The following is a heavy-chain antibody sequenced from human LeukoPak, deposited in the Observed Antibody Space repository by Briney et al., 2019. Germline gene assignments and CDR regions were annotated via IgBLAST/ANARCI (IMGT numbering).Heavy chain of an antibody. V-gene: IGHV3-74*01. CDR3: VVDLSGSADY. Sequence: PGGSLRLSCAASGFTFSSYWMHWVRQAPAKGLVWVSRVNTDGSDISYADSVKGRFTISRDNAKNTLYLQMNSLRTEDSALYYCVVDLSGSADYWGQGTLVTVSS. CDR1: GFTFSSYW. J-gene: IGHJ4*02. CDR2: VNTDGSDI. D-gene: IGHD3-10*01.